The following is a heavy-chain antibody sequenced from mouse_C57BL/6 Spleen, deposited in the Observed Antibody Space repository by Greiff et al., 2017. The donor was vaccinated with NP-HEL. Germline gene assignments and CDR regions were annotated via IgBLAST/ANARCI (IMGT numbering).Heavy chain of an antibody. J-gene: IGHJ2*01. V-gene: IGHV1-72*01. CDR3: ARGDGSTDY. Sequence: VKQRPGRGLEWIGRIDPNSGGTKYNEKFKSKATLTVDKPSSTAYMQLSSLTSEDSAVYYCARGDGSTDYWGQGTTLTVSS. CDR2: IDPNSGGT. D-gene: IGHD1-1*01.